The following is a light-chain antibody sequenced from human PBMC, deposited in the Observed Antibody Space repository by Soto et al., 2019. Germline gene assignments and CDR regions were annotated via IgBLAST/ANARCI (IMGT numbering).Light chain of an antibody. V-gene: IGKV1-5*03. J-gene: IGKJ1*01. CDR1: QNIDRW. Sequence: DIQMTQSPSTLSASVGDRVTITCRASQNIDRWLAWYQQKPGKAPNLLIYGASSLESGVPSRFSGSGSGTEFTHTISSLRPDDFATYYCQHYNSYPWTFGQGTKVEIK. CDR2: GAS. CDR3: QHYNSYPWT.